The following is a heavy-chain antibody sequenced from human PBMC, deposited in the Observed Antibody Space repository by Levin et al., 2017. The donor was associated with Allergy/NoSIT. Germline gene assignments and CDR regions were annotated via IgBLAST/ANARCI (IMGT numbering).Heavy chain of an antibody. CDR1: GFTFSDYY. CDR3: ARAQVPMDV. J-gene: IGHJ6*04. V-gene: IGHV3-11*05. Sequence: GESLKISCAASGFTFSDYYMSWIRQAPGKGLEWVSYISSSSSYTNYADSVKGRFTISRDNAKNSLYLQMNSLRAEDTAVYYCARAQVPMDVWGKGTTVTVSS. D-gene: IGHD2-2*01. CDR2: ISSSSSYT.